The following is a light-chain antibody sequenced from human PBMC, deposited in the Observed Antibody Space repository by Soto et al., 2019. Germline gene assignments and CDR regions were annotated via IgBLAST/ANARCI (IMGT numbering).Light chain of an antibody. J-gene: IGKJ1*01. V-gene: IGKV1-5*01. CDR2: DAS. CDR1: QSISSW. CDR3: QQYNSYSRGT. Sequence: DIQMTQSPSTLSASVGDRVTITCRASQSISSWLAWYQQKPGKAPKLLIYDASSLESGVPSRFSGSGSGTEFTLTISGLQPDDFATYYCQQYNSYSRGTFGQGTKVEIK.